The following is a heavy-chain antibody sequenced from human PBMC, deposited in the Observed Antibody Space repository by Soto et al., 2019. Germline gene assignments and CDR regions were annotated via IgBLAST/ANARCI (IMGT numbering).Heavy chain of an antibody. V-gene: IGHV3-23*01. CDR2: ISGSGDFT. D-gene: IGHD3-22*01. CDR1: GFIFGSYA. Sequence: GGSLRLSCATSGFIFGSYAMNWVRQAPGKGLEWVSVISGSGDFTDYTDSVKGRFTISRDNSRQTLYPQMNSLRPEDTAVYYCAKKGGSSAYYSPMDYWGQGTLVTVSS. CDR3: AKKGGSSAYYSPMDY. J-gene: IGHJ4*02.